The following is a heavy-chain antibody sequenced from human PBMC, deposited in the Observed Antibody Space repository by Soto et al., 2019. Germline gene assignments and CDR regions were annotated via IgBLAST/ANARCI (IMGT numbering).Heavy chain of an antibody. CDR3: ARLGSWYFERDY. J-gene: IGHJ4*02. CDR2: IYYSGTT. D-gene: IGHD6-13*01. V-gene: IGHV4-28*01. CDR1: GYSISSSNW. Sequence: PSETLSLTCAVSGYSISSSNWWGWIRQPPGKGLEWIGYIYYSGTTYYNPSLKSRVTISVDTSKNQFSLKLSSVTAADTAVYYCARLGSWYFERDYWGQGTLVTVSS.